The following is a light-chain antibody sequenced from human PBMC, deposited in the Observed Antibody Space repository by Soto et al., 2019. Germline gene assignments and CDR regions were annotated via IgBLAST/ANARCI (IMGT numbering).Light chain of an antibody. Sequence: EIVLTQSPGTLSLSPGERATLSCRASQSVSSSYLAWYQQKPGQAPRLLIYDASSRATGIPDRFSGSGSGTDFTLAISRLEPEDFAVYYCQQYSSSPVTFGQGTKVEIK. V-gene: IGKV3-20*01. CDR2: DAS. CDR3: QQYSSSPVT. J-gene: IGKJ1*01. CDR1: QSVSSSY.